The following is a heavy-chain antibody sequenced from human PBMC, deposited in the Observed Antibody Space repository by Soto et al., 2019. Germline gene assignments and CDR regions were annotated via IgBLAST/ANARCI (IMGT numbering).Heavy chain of an antibody. Sequence: SETLSLTCAVSGTSCGTYYWSWIRQPPGKGLEWIGYIFYSGHLKYNPSLKSRLTISVDPPKNQISLRLTSVTAEDTAVYYCARDYYKYYDSSGYSRSPAYWGQGTLVTVSS. V-gene: IGHV4-59*01. J-gene: IGHJ4*02. CDR3: ARDYYKYYDSSGYSRSPAY. CDR1: GTSCGTYY. CDR2: IFYSGHL. D-gene: IGHD3-22*01.